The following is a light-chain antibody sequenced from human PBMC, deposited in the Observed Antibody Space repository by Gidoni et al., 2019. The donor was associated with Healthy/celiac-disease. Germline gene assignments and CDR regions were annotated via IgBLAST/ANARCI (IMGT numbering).Light chain of an antibody. J-gene: IGLJ1*01. CDR3: SSYTSSSTPYV. V-gene: IGLV2-14*01. CDR2: DVS. CDR1: SSDVGGYNY. Sequence: QSALTQPASVSGSPGQPITITCTGTSSDVGGYNYVSWYQQHPGKAPKLMIYDVSNRPSGVSSRFSGSRSGNTASLTISGLQAEDEADYYCSSYTSSSTPYVFGTGTKVTVL.